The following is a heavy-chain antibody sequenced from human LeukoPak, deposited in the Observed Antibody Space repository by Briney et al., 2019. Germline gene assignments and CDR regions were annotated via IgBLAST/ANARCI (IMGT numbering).Heavy chain of an antibody. D-gene: IGHD5-12*01. CDR2: TYYRSKWYS. CDR3: ARGTWDSGQDY. Sequence: SQTLSLTCDLSGDSFSSTLTAWHWIRQSPSRGLEWLGRTYYRSKWYSDYAVSVRSRIIVSPDTSKNQFSLQLNSVTPEDTAVYYCARGTWDSGQDYWGQGSLVIVSS. V-gene: IGHV6-1*01. CDR1: GDSFSSTLTA. J-gene: IGHJ4*02.